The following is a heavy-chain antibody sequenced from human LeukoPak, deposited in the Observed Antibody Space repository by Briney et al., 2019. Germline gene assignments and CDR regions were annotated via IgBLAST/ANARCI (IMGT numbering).Heavy chain of an antibody. J-gene: IGHJ4*02. D-gene: IGHD3-10*01. V-gene: IGHV3-7*03. CDR2: IKQDGSEK. Sequence: PGGSLRLSCAASGFTFSSYWMSWVRQAPGKGLEWVANIKQDGSEKYYVDSVKGRFTISRDNAKNSLYLQMNSLRAEDTAVYYCARATGIHSHYYGSGSYGSWGQGTLVTASS. CDR1: GFTFSSYW. CDR3: ARATGIHSHYYGSGSYGS.